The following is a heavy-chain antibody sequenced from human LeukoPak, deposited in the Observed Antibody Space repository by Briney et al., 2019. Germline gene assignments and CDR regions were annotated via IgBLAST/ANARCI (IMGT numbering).Heavy chain of an antibody. D-gene: IGHD3-16*01. CDR2: ISYDGSNK. Sequence: PGGSLRLSCAASGFTFSSYAMYWVRQAPGKGLEWVAVISYDGSNKYYADSVKGRFTISRDNSKNTLYLQMNSLRAEDTAVYYCARDRFPDYDYVWGVFGYWGQGTLVTVSS. CDR1: GFTFSSYA. V-gene: IGHV3-30*04. J-gene: IGHJ4*02. CDR3: ARDRFPDYDYVWGVFGY.